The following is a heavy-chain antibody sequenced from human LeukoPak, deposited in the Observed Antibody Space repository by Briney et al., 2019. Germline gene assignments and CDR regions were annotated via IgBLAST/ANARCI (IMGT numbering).Heavy chain of an antibody. CDR3: ARSTSGTFDY. V-gene: IGHV3-48*01. CDR1: GFTFSIYS. D-gene: IGHD6-13*01. Sequence: GGSLRLSCAASGFTFSIYSMNWVRQAPGKGLEWVSYITSDRRTISYADHVKGRFTISRDNDKRLLYLQMDSLRAGDTAIYYCARSTSGTFDYWGQGMLVTVSS. J-gene: IGHJ4*02. CDR2: ITSDRRTI.